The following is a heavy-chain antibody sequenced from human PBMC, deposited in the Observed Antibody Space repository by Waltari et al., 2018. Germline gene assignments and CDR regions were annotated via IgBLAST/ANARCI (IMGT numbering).Heavy chain of an antibody. V-gene: IGHV1-69*10. Sequence: QVQLVQSGAAVKKPGSSVKVSCKASGGTFSSYAICFVRQAPGQGIEWMGGIIPILGIANYAQKFQGRVTITADKSTSTAYMELSSLRSEDTAVYYCARLGDDYGDFDYWGQGTLVTVSS. J-gene: IGHJ4*02. CDR3: ARLGDDYGDFDY. CDR1: GGTFSSYA. D-gene: IGHD3-10*01. CDR2: IIPILGIA.